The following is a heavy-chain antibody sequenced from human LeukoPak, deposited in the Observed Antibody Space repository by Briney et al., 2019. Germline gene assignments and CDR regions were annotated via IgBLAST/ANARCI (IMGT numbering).Heavy chain of an antibody. V-gene: IGHV4-59*01. J-gene: IGHJ6*03. CDR1: GGSISSYY. CDR3: ARVGVTIFGVVKGYYYYYTDV. D-gene: IGHD3-3*01. CDR2: IYYSGST. Sequence: ASETLSLTCTVSGGSISSYYWSWIRQPPGEGLEWIGYIYYSGSTNYNPSLKSRVTISVDTSKNQFSLKLSSVTAADTAVYYCARVGVTIFGVVKGYYYYYTDVWGKGTTVTVSS.